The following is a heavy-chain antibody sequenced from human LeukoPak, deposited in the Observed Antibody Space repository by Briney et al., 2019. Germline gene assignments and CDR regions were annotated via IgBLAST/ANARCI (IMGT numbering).Heavy chain of an antibody. CDR1: GFTFSSYA. CDR3: AKNRGGSYYSGSDY. J-gene: IGHJ4*02. CDR2: VRGGDAGT. Sequence: PGGSLRLSYAASGFTFSSYAMNWVRQAPGKGLEWVSAVRGGDAGTSYADSVKGRFTISRDNSKNTLYLQMNSLRADDTAVYYCAKNRGGSYYSGSDYWGQGTLVTVSS. V-gene: IGHV3-23*01. D-gene: IGHD1-26*01.